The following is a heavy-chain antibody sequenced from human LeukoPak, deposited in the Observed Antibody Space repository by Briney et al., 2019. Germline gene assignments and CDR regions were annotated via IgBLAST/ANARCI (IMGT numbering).Heavy chain of an antibody. V-gene: IGHV4-31*03. CDR1: GGSISSGGYY. J-gene: IGHJ4*02. Sequence: SETLSLTCTVSGGSISSGGYYWSWIRQHPGKGLEWIGYIYYSGSTYYNPSLKSRVTISVDTSKNQFSLKLSSVTAADTAVYYCARGSWFGELGDHWGQGTLVTVSS. D-gene: IGHD3-10*01. CDR3: ARGSWFGELGDH. CDR2: IYYSGST.